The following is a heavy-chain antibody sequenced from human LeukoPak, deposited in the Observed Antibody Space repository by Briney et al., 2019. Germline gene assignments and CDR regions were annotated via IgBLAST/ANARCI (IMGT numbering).Heavy chain of an antibody. D-gene: IGHD1-26*01. CDR1: GGSISSGSYY. V-gene: IGHV4-61*02. CDR3: ARGPSGSPPPA. J-gene: IGHJ5*02. CDR2: IYTSGST. Sequence: SQTLSLTCTVSGGSISSGSYYWSWIRQPAGKGLEWIGRIYTSGSTNYNPSLKSRVTISVDTSKNQFSLKLSSVTAADTAVYYCARGPSGSPPPAWGQGTLVTVSS.